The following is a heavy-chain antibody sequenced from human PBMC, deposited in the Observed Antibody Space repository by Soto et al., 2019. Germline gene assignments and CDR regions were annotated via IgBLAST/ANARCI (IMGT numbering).Heavy chain of an antibody. Sequence: ASVKVSCKASGYTFTNYGISWVRQAPGQGLEWMGWINTYNGNTKYTQKLQGRVTMTTDTSTSTVYMELRSLRSDDTAVYYCARDWYYFGSGSYDVFDIWGQGTMVTVSS. CDR2: INTYNGNT. V-gene: IGHV1-18*01. CDR1: GYTFTNYG. D-gene: IGHD3-10*01. CDR3: ARDWYYFGSGSYDVFDI. J-gene: IGHJ3*02.